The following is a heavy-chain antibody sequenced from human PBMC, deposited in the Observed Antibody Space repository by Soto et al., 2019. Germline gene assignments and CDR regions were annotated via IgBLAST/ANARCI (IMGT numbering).Heavy chain of an antibody. D-gene: IGHD1-26*01. CDR2: ISSDGNNQ. CDR3: AKELGVLAAFDV. Sequence: QVQLVESGGGVVQPGTSLRLSCAASGFTSSSFVIHWVRQAPGKGLEWLAVISSDGNNQYYADSVKGRFTISRDNSKKALYLQVNSLRAEDTAVYFCAKELGVLAAFDVWGQGTMVTVSS. J-gene: IGHJ3*01. V-gene: IGHV3-30*18. CDR1: GFTSSSFV.